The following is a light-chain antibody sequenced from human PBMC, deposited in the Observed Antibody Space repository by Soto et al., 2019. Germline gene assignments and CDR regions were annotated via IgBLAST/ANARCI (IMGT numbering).Light chain of an antibody. Sequence: TLSLSPGERATLSCRASQSVSSSYLAWYQQKPGQAPRLLIYGASSRATGIPDRFSGSGSGTDFTLTISRLEPEDFAVYYCQQYGSSPRTFGQGTKVDIK. J-gene: IGKJ1*01. CDR3: QQYGSSPRT. V-gene: IGKV3-20*01. CDR2: GAS. CDR1: QSVSSSY.